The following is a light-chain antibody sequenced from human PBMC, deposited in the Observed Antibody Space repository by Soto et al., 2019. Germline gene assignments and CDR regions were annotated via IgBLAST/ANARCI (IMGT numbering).Light chain of an antibody. CDR2: AAA. Sequence: AIRMTQSPSSFSASTGDRVTITCRASQDISSYLAWYQQKVGKAPKLLIYAAATLQRGAPSRFSGSGSGTDFTPTISRLQSEDFATYCCQKYFSYPYTFGQGTKLEI. CDR3: QKYFSYPYT. CDR1: QDISSY. J-gene: IGKJ2*01. V-gene: IGKV1-8*01.